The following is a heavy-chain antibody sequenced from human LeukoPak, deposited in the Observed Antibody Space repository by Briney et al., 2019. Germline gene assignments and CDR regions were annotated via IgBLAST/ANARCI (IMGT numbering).Heavy chain of an antibody. Sequence: SETLSLTCAVYGGSFSGYYWSWIRQPPGKELEWIGEINHSGSTNYNPSLKSRVTISVDTSKNQFSLKLSSVTAADTAVYYCARGPPLKTYYDFWSGYSLGAFDIWGQGTMVTVSS. CDR1: GGSFSGYY. J-gene: IGHJ3*02. CDR2: INHSGST. D-gene: IGHD3-3*01. V-gene: IGHV4-34*01. CDR3: ARGPPLKTYYDFWSGYSLGAFDI.